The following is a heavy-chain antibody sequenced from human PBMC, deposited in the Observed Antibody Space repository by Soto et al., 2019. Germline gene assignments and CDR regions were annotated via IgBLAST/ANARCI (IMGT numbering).Heavy chain of an antibody. J-gene: IGHJ6*02. D-gene: IGHD6-19*01. Sequence: QVQLVQSGPEVKKPGSSVKVSCKVSGGTFSNDVINWVRHVPGQGLEWMGKINPILGITNSAQKFQGRATITADKYTNTAHMELSSLESKDTAVYYCARGLAVADYYGMEVWGQGTRVTVSS. CDR1: GGTFSNDV. V-gene: IGHV1-69*04. CDR3: ARGLAVADYYGMEV. CDR2: INPILGIT.